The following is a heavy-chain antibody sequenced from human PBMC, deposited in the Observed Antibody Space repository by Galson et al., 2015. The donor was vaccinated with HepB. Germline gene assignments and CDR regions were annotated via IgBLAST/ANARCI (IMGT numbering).Heavy chain of an antibody. CDR1: GYSFTSYW. V-gene: IGHV5-51*03. J-gene: IGHJ6*02. D-gene: IGHD3-16*01. CDR2: IYPGDSDT. Sequence: QSGAEVKKPGESLKISCKGSGYSFTSYWIGWVRQMPGKGLEWMGIIYPGDSDTRYSPPFQGQVTISADKSISTAYLQWSSLKASDTAMYYCARLAWEVASGVWGYGMDVWGQGTTVTVSS. CDR3: ARLAWEVASGVWGYGMDV.